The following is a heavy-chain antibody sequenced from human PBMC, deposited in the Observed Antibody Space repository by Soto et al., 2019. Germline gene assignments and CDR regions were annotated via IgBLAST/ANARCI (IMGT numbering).Heavy chain of an antibody. CDR2: ISRSAGNT. CDR1: GFTFSSYS. CDR3: ARDQVPGLDAFDI. V-gene: IGHV3-21*01. Sequence: GGSLRLSCAASGFTFSSYSMNWVRQAPGKGLEWVSSISRSAGNTYYADSVKGRFTISRDNAKNSMYLQMNSLRAEDTAVYYCARDQVPGLDAFDIWGQGTMVPV. J-gene: IGHJ3*02.